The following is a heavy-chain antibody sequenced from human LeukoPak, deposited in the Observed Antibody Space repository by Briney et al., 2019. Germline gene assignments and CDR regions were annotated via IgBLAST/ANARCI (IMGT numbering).Heavy chain of an antibody. CDR3: ARDRNLWFGESYGYFDY. J-gene: IGHJ4*02. D-gene: IGHD3-10*01. Sequence: GGSLRLSCAASGFTFSSYSMNWVRQAPGKGLEWVSYISSSSSTIYYADSVKGRFTISRDNAKNSLYLQMSSLRAEDTAVYYCARDRNLWFGESYGYFDYWGQGTLVTVSS. V-gene: IGHV3-48*01. CDR2: ISSSSSTI. CDR1: GFTFSSYS.